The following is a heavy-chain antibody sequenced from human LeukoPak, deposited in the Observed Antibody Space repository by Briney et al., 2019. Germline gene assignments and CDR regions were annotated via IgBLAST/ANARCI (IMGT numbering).Heavy chain of an antibody. J-gene: IGHJ5*02. D-gene: IGHD3-10*01. CDR3: ARGGNYGSGVYNWFDP. CDR2: IKQEGGVK. V-gene: IGHV3-7*01. CDR1: GFTFSSYW. Sequence: PGESLRLSCAAYGFTFSSYWVSWVRQAPGKGLGWVANIKQEGGVKHNVDSVTSRYTTSRDSAKNSLYLQMNSLRAEDTGVYNCARGGNYGSGVYNWFDPWGQGTLVTVSS.